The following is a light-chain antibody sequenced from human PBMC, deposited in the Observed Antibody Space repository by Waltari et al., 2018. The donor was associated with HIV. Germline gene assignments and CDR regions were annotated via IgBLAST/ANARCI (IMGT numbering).Light chain of an antibody. Sequence: EIVMTQSPATLSVSPGERATLSCRASQSVTSNLAWYQQKPGQAPRLLIYAASTRATGIPARFSGSGSGTEFTLTISSLQSEDFAVYYCQQYDSSPLFSFGPGTKVDIK. CDR2: AAS. V-gene: IGKV3-15*01. J-gene: IGKJ3*01. CDR3: QQYDSSPLFS. CDR1: QSVTSN.